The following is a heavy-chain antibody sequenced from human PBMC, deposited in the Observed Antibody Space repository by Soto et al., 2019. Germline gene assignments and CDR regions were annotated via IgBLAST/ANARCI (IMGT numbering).Heavy chain of an antibody. CDR3: ARRRGYDTENWFDP. Sequence: ASVNVSCKASGYTFTSYGISWVRQARGQGLEWMGWISAYNGNTSYAQKLQGRVTMTTDTSKSTAYMELRSLRSDDTAVYYCARRRGYDTENWFDPWGQGTLVTVSS. CDR2: ISAYNGNT. D-gene: IGHD5-12*01. J-gene: IGHJ5*02. CDR1: GYTFTSYG. V-gene: IGHV1-18*01.